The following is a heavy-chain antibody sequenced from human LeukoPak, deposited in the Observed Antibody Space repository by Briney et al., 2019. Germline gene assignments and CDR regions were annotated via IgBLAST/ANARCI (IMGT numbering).Heavy chain of an antibody. CDR3: ARDGGDCSGDSCYVDY. V-gene: IGHV3-74*01. D-gene: IGHD2-15*01. CDR1: GFTFSSYE. J-gene: IGHJ4*02. CDR2: INSDGSST. Sequence: GGSLRLSCAASGFTFSSYEMNWVRQAPGKGLVWVSRINSDGSSTRYADSVKGRFTISRDNAKNTLYLQMNSLRAEDTALYYCARDGGDCSGDSCYVDYWGQGTLVTVSS.